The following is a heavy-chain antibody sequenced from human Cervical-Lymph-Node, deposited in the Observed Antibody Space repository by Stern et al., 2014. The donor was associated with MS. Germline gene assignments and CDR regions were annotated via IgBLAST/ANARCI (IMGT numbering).Heavy chain of an antibody. V-gene: IGHV5-51*01. CDR2: IDPGDSNT. CDR1: GYMFASHW. J-gene: IGHJ5*02. D-gene: IGHD4-23*01. CDR3: ARVNGGNSDWFDP. Sequence: EVQLVQSGAEVKKPGESLKISCKASGYMFASHWIGWVRQMPGKGLEWMGLIDPGDSNTIYSPSSQGQVTISVDKSTSTAYLQWSSLKASDTAMYYCARVNGGNSDWFDPWGQGTLVTVSS.